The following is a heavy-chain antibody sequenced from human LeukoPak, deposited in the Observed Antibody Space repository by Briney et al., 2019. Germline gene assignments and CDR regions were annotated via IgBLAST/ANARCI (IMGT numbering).Heavy chain of an antibody. V-gene: IGHV3-64*02. D-gene: IGHD3-10*01. CDR3: ARYGDRNYYGSGSYYYFDY. Sequence: GGSLRLSCAASGFTFSSYAMHWVRQAPGKGLEYVSAISSNGGSTYYADSVKGTSTISRDNYKNTLYLQMHSQTAEDTAVYYCARYGDRNYYGSGSYYYFDYWGQGTLVTVSS. J-gene: IGHJ4*02. CDR1: GFTFSSYA. CDR2: ISSNGGST.